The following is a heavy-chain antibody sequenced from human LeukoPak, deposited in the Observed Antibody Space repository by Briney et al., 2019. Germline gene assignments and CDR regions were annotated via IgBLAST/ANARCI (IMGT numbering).Heavy chain of an antibody. CDR1: GGSISGYY. V-gene: IGHV4-59*08. CDR2: ISHSGST. J-gene: IGHJ4*02. CDR3: ARTSYCSGGSCLDY. Sequence: PSQTLSLTCTVSGGSISGYYWSWIRQPPGKGLEWIGYISHSGSTNYNPSLKSRVTVSVDTSKNQFSLKLSSVTAADTAVYYCARTSYCSGGSCLDYWGQGTLVTVSA. D-gene: IGHD2-15*01.